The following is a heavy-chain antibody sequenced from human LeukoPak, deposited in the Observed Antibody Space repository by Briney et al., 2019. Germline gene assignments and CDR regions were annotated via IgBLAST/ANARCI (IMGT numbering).Heavy chain of an antibody. V-gene: IGHV1-8*03. D-gene: IGHD6-25*01. CDR3: ARTTSFTASGYDY. CDR2: MNPNNGDS. Sequence: ASVKVSCKASGYTFTNYHINWVRQATGQGLERMGWMNPNNGDSGYAQKFQGRVTITRDTSISTSYMELRSLRSDDTAVYFCARTTSFTASGYDYWGQGTLVTVSS. J-gene: IGHJ4*02. CDR1: GYTFTNYH.